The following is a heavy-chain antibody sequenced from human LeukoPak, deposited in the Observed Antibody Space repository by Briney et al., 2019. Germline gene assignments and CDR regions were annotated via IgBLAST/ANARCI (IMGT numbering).Heavy chain of an antibody. CDR2: ISAYNGNT. CDR3: ARGGYYDSSGYLGDI. CDR1: GNTFTSYG. V-gene: IGHV1-18*01. D-gene: IGHD3-22*01. J-gene: IGHJ3*02. Sequence: GASVKVSCKASGNTFTSYGISWVRQAPGQGLEWMGWISAYNGNTNYAQKLQGRVTMTTDTSTSTAYMELRSLRSDDTAVYYCARGGYYDSSGYLGDIWGQGTMVTVSS.